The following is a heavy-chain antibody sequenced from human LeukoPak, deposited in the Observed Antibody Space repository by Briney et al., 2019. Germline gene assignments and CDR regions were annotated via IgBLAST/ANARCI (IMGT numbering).Heavy chain of an antibody. CDR3: AKDSGATEPLMIDY. V-gene: IGHV3-43*01. D-gene: IGHD1-26*01. CDR2: ISWDGGST. J-gene: IGHJ4*02. CDR1: GFTFDDYT. Sequence: GGSLRLSCAASGFTFDDYTMHWVRQAPGKGLEWVSLISWDGGSTYYADSVKGRFTISRDNSKNSLYLQMNSLRTEDTALYYCAKDSGATEPLMIDYWGQGTLVTVSS.